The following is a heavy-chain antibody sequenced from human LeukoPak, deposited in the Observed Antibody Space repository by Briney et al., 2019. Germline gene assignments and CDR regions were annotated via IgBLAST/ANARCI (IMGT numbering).Heavy chain of an antibody. J-gene: IGHJ4*02. D-gene: IGHD3-22*01. Sequence: GGSLRLSCAASGFTFSSYGMHWVRQAPGKGLEWVAFIRYDGSNKYYADSVKGRFTISRDNSKNTLYLQMNSLRAEDTAVYYCAKKRAMIVGGGFDYWGQGTLVTVSS. CDR2: IRYDGSNK. CDR1: GFTFSSYG. CDR3: AKKRAMIVGGGFDY. V-gene: IGHV3-30*02.